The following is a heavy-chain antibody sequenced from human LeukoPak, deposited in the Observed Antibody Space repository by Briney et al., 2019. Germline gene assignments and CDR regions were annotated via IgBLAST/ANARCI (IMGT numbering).Heavy chain of an antibody. CDR2: INPNSGGT. CDR3: ARDLPKTGYVGALDI. J-gene: IGHJ3*02. D-gene: IGHD5-12*01. V-gene: IGHV1-2*02. Sequence: GASVKVSCKASGYTFTGYYIHWVRQAPGQGPEWMGWINPNSGGTNYAQNFKGRVTMTRDTSISTAYMELNSLTSDDTAVYYCARDLPKTGYVGALDIWGQGTMVTVSS. CDR1: GYTFTGYY.